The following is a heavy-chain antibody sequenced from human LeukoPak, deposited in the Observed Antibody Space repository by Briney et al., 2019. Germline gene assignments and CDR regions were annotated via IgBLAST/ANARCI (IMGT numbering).Heavy chain of an antibody. J-gene: IGHJ4*02. CDR1: GYTFTSYD. CDR2: MNPNSGNT. Sequence: ASVKVSCKASGYTFTSYDINWVRQATGQGLEWMGWMNPNSGNTGYAQKFQGRVTMTRNTSISTAYIELSSLRSEDTAVYYCARGAPGSYCSGGSCPYFDYWGQGALVTVSS. CDR3: ARGAPGSYCSGGSCPYFDY. V-gene: IGHV1-8*01. D-gene: IGHD2-15*01.